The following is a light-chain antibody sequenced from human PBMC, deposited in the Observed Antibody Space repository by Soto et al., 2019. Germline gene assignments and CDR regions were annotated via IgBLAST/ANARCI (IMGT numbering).Light chain of an antibody. CDR3: SSYAGSNIHYV. J-gene: IGLJ1*01. V-gene: IGLV2-8*01. CDR2: EVS. CDR1: SSDVGGYNY. Sequence: QSALAQPPSASGSPGQSVTIPCTGTSSDVGGYNYVSWYQQHPGKAPKLIIYEVSKRPSGVPDRFSGSKSGSTASLTVSGLQAEDEADYYCSSYAGSNIHYVFGTGTKVTVL.